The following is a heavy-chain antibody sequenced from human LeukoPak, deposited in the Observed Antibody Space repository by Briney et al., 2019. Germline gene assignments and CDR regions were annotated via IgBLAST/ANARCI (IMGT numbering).Heavy chain of an antibody. CDR2: IYSSGTT. D-gene: IGHD1-26*01. J-gene: IGHJ2*01. Sequence: PSETLSLTCTVSSGSISGYYWSWIRQPPGKELEWIGYIYSSGTTKYSPSLKSRVTISVDTSKNQFSLNLSSVTAADTAIYYCARSPGLGNWYFDLWGRGTLVTVSS. CDR1: SGSISGYY. V-gene: IGHV4-59*01. CDR3: ARSPGLGNWYFDL.